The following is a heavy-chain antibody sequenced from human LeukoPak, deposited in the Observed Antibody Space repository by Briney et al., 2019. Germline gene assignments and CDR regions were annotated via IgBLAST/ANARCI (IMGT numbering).Heavy chain of an antibody. CDR1: GYTFTSYG. V-gene: IGHV1-18*01. CDR2: ISAYNGNT. Sequence: ASVKVSCKASGYTFTSYGISWVRQAPGQGLEWMGWISAYNGNTNYAQKFQGRVTMTRDTSISTAYMELSRLRSDDTAVYYCAREDPRDSGWTRKVDYWGQGTLVTVSS. D-gene: IGHD6-19*01. CDR3: AREDPRDSGWTRKVDY. J-gene: IGHJ4*02.